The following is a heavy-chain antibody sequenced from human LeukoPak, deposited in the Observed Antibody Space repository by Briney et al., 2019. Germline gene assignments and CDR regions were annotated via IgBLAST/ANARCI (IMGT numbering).Heavy chain of an antibody. CDR3: ASPRDYYYDSSGYYSDAFDI. Sequence: SETLSLTCTVSGYSISSGYYWGWIRQPPGKGLEWIGSIYYSGSTYYNPSLKSRVTISVDTSKNQFSLKLSSVTAADTAVYYCASPRDYYYDSSGYYSDAFDIWGQGTMVTVSS. J-gene: IGHJ3*02. D-gene: IGHD3-22*01. CDR2: IYYSGST. V-gene: IGHV4-38-2*02. CDR1: GYSISSGYY.